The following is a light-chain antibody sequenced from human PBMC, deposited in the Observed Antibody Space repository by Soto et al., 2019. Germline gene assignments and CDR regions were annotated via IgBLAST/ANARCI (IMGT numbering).Light chain of an antibody. CDR1: QSVTSSY. CDR2: GAS. CDR3: KQYGSSPVT. V-gene: IGKV3-20*01. Sequence: EIVLTQSPGTLSSSPGERATLSCRASQSVTSSYLAWYQQKPGQAPRLLIYGASSRATGIPDRFSGSGSGTDFTLTISRLEPEDFAVYYCKQYGSSPVTFGQGTKVEIK. J-gene: IGKJ1*01.